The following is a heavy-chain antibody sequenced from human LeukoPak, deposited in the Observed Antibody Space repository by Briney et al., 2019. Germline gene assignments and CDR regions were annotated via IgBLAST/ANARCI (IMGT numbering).Heavy chain of an antibody. Sequence: GGSLRLSCEDSGFTFRSYEMNWVRQAPGKGLEWIAYLSSSGSAFSYADSVKGRFTISRDNAKNSLYLQMNSLRPDDTALYYCSTDPRLLIYWGHGTLVTVSS. D-gene: IGHD2-8*01. CDR2: LSSSGSAF. V-gene: IGHV3-48*03. CDR3: STDPRLLIY. CDR1: GFTFRSYE. J-gene: IGHJ4*01.